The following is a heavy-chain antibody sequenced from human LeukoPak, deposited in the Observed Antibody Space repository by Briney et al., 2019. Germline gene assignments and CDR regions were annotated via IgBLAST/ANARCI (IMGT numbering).Heavy chain of an antibody. V-gene: IGHV4-34*01. CDR2: INHSGST. Sequence: SETLSLTCAVYGGSFSGYYWSWIRQPPGKGLEWNGEINHSGSTNYNPSLKSRVTISVDTSKNQFSLKLSSVTAADTAVYYCARQDCSSTSCYGPVDYWGQGTLVTVSS. D-gene: IGHD2-2*01. CDR1: GGSFSGYY. CDR3: ARQDCSSTSCYGPVDY. J-gene: IGHJ4*02.